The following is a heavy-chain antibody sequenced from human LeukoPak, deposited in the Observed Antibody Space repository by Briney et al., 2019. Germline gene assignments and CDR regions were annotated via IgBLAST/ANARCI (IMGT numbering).Heavy chain of an antibody. CDR1: GYTFTRYY. CDR2: INPSDGRT. Sequence: GASVKVSCKASGYTFTRYYMHWVRQAPGQGLKWMGIINPSDGRTSYAQKFQGRVTMTRDTSTSTVYMELSSLRSEDTAVYYCAVDCGGDCLLNPWGQGTLVTVSS. CDR3: AVDCGGDCLLNP. J-gene: IGHJ4*02. D-gene: IGHD2-21*02. V-gene: IGHV1-46*01.